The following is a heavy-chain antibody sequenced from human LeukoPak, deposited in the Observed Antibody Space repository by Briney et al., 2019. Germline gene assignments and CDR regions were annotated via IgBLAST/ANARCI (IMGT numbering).Heavy chain of an antibody. CDR2: ISYDGSNK. CDR1: GFTFSSYA. D-gene: IGHD1-1*01. V-gene: IGHV3-30-3*02. Sequence: PGGSLRLSCAASGFTFSSYAMHWVRQAPGKGLEWVAVISYDGSNKYYADSVKGRFTISRDNSKNTLYLQMNSLRAEDTAVYYCAKSGTSRDYWGQGTLVTVSS. CDR3: AKSGTSRDY. J-gene: IGHJ4*02.